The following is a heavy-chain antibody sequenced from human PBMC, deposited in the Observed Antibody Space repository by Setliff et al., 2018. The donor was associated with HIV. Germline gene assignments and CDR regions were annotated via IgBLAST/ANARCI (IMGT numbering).Heavy chain of an antibody. CDR3: ARIGFGYYDNSVAWYFDY. V-gene: IGHV1-3*01. CDR1: GYSFTNYI. J-gene: IGHJ4*02. CDR2: IKGNI. Sequence: ASVKVSCKASGYSFTNYIMTWVRQAPGQRLEGMGWIKGNIKYSKKFQDRDTITRDTSASTVYMDLSSLTSEDTAVYYCARIGFGYYDNSVAWYFDYWGQGTLVTVSS. D-gene: IGHD3-22*01.